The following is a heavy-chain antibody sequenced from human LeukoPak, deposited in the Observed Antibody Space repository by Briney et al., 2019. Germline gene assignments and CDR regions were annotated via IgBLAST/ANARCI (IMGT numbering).Heavy chain of an antibody. CDR3: AKDQGSYCSSTSCYLFPAFDI. J-gene: IGHJ3*02. CDR2: ITGSGGST. CDR1: GFTFSSYA. Sequence: PGGSLRLSCAASGFTFSSYAMSWVRQAPGKGLEWVSAITGSGGSTYYADSVKGRFTISRDNSKNTLYLQMNSLRAEDTAVYYCAKDQGSYCSSTSCYLFPAFDIWGPGTAVSVSS. V-gene: IGHV3-23*01. D-gene: IGHD2-2*01.